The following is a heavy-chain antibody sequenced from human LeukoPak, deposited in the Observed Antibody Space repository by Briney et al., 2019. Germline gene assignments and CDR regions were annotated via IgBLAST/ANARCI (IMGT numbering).Heavy chain of an antibody. J-gene: IGHJ4*02. Sequence: PGGSLRLSCAASGFTVSSNYMSWVRQAPGKGLEWVSVIYSGGSTYYADSVKGRFTISRDNSKNTLYLQMNSLRAEDTAVYYCAKDREIYSSGWYMIWGQGTLVTVSS. CDR1: GFTVSSNY. CDR2: IYSGGST. CDR3: AKDREIYSSGWYMI. V-gene: IGHV3-53*01. D-gene: IGHD6-19*01.